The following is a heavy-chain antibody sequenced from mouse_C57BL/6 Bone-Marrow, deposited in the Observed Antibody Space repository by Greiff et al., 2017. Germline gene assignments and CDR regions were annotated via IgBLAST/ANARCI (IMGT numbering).Heavy chain of an antibody. J-gene: IGHJ4*01. CDR1: GFTFSDYG. CDR2: ISSGSSTI. D-gene: IGHD2-10*02. CDR3: ARWYGNRGGAMDY. Sequence: VQLKQSGGGLVKPGGSLKLSCAASGFTFSDYGMHWVRQAPEKGLEWVAYISSGSSTIYYADTVKGRFTISRDNAKNTLFLQMTSLRSEDTAMYYCARWYGNRGGAMDYWGQGTSVTVSS. V-gene: IGHV5-17*01.